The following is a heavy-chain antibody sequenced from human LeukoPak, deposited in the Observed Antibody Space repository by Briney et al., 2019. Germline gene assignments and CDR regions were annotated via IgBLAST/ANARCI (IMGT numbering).Heavy chain of an antibody. CDR2: IYTSGST. CDR3: ARDYFAATGGFVGYSTWFDP. Sequence: SETLSLTCTVSGGSISSYYWSWIRQPAGKGLEWIGRIYTSGSTNYNPSLKSRVTMSVDTSKNQFSLKLSSVTAADTAAYYCARDYFAATGGFVGYSTWFDPWGQGTLVTVSS. CDR1: GGSISSYY. J-gene: IGHJ5*02. D-gene: IGHD7-27*01. V-gene: IGHV4-4*07.